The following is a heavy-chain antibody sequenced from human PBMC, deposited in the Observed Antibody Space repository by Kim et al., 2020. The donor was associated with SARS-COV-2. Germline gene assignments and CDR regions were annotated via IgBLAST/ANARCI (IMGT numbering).Heavy chain of an antibody. CDR3: ARRVRYSGSIDY. Sequence: SETLSLTCAVYGGSFSGYYWSWIRQPPGKGLEWIGEINHSGSTNYNPSLKSRVTISVDTSKNQFSLKLSSVTAADTAVYYCARRVRYSGSIDYWGQGTLVTVSS. CDR2: INHSGST. D-gene: IGHD2-15*01. J-gene: IGHJ4*02. V-gene: IGHV4-34*01. CDR1: GGSFSGYY.